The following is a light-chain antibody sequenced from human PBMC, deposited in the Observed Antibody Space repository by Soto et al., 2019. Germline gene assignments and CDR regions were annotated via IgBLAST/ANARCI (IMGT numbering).Light chain of an antibody. CDR1: QSVSSK. V-gene: IGKV3-20*01. J-gene: IGKJ1*01. Sequence: EIVLTQSPGTLSLSPGERATLSCRASQSVSSKLAWYQQKPGQAPRLLIYGASNRATGIPDRFSGSGSGTDFTLTISRLEPEDFAVYYCQQYGSSGTFGQGTKVDVK. CDR3: QQYGSSGT. CDR2: GAS.